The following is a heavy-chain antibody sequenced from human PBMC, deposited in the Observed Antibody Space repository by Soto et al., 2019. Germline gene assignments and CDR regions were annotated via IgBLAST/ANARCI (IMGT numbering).Heavy chain of an antibody. CDR1: GASVNTGDYY. CDR3: VGTGTTDDF. D-gene: IGHD1-7*01. J-gene: IGHJ1*01. CDR2: IFYSGDT. V-gene: IGHV4-30-4*01. Sequence: PSETLSLTCTVSGASVNTGDYYWSYIRQPPGKGLEWLGYIFYSGDTYYNPSLKSRATISLNTSRNQSSLTLTSVTDADTAVYYCVGTGTTDDFWGQGTLVTVSS.